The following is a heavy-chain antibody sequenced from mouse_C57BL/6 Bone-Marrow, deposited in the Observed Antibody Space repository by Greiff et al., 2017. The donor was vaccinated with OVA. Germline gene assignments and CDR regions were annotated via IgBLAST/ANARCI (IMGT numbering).Heavy chain of an antibody. CDR1: GYTFTTYP. V-gene: IGHV1-47*01. J-gene: IGHJ3*01. CDR3: ARPGDYDGDWFAY. D-gene: IGHD2-4*01. CDR2: FHPYNDDT. Sequence: VKLMESGAELVKPGASVKMSCKASGYTFTTYPLEWMKQNHGKSLEWIGNFHPYNDDTKYNEKFKGKATLTVEKSSSTVYLELSRLTSDDSAVYYCARPGDYDGDWFAYWGQGTLVTVSA.